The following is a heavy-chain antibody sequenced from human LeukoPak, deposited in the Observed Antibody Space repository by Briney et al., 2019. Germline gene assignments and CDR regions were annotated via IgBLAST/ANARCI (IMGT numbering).Heavy chain of an antibody. D-gene: IGHD3-22*01. CDR2: INPSGGST. Sequence: ASVKVSCKASGYTFTSYYMHWVRQAPGQGLEWMGIINPSGGSTSYAQKFQGRVTMTRDTSTSTVYMELSSLRSEDTAVYYCARIRYYYDSSGYYYVKPFDYWGQGTLVTVSS. J-gene: IGHJ4*02. CDR3: ARIRYYYDSSGYYYVKPFDY. V-gene: IGHV1-46*01. CDR1: GYTFTSYY.